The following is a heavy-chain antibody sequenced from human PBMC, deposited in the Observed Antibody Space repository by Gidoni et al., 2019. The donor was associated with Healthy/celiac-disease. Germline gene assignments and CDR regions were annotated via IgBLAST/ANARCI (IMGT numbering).Heavy chain of an antibody. CDR3: ARDKRPGEYSSGCSTDY. CDR2: IIPIFGTA. J-gene: IGHJ4*02. V-gene: IGHV1-69*01. Sequence: SWVRQAPAQGLGWMGGIIPIFGTANYAQKFQGRVTTTADESTSTAYTERSSLRAEDTAVYYWARDKRPGEYSSGCSTDYWGQGTMVTVSS. D-gene: IGHD6-19*01.